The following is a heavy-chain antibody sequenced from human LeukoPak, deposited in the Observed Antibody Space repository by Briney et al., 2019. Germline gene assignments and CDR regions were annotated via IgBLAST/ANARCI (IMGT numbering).Heavy chain of an antibody. J-gene: IGHJ4*02. Sequence: PSETMSLTCTVDAGSISSYYCSWIRQPPGKLLEWIGYIYYSGSTNYNPSLKSRVTISVDTSKTQLSLKLSSVTAADTAVYYCALERRGYFDYWGQGTLVTVSS. CDR2: IYYSGST. CDR1: AGSISSYY. V-gene: IGHV4-59*01. D-gene: IGHD1-1*01. CDR3: ALERRGYFDY.